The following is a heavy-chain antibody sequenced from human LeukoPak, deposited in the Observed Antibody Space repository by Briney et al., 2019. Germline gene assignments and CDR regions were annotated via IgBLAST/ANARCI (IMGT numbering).Heavy chain of an antibody. V-gene: IGHV1-69*06. Sequence: SVKVSCKASRRTVSRYAIRWVRQAPGHWFEWLGVLMPLFGTSNHAQKILGRVTITADKFKSTAYMELSTLSSEDTAVYYCASGFSSSWGGDFDYWGQGALVTVSS. J-gene: IGHJ4*02. CDR3: ASGFSSSWGGDFDY. CDR1: RRTVSRYA. D-gene: IGHD6-13*01. CDR2: LMPLFGTS.